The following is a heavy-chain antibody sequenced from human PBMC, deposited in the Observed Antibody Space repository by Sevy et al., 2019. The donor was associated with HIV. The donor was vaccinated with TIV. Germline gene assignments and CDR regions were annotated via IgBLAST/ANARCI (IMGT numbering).Heavy chain of an antibody. CDR2: ISGYNDKT. J-gene: IGHJ1*01. D-gene: IGHD6-19*01. V-gene: IGHV1-18*01. CDR1: GFTFTSYG. CDR3: ARGIAVAGTHAYFKH. Sequence: ASVKVSCKASGFTFTSYGISWVRQAPGQGLEWMGWISGYNDKTDYAQKFQGRITMTTNTSANTASMELRSLRSDDTAVYYCARGIAVAGTHAYFKHWGQGTPVTVSS.